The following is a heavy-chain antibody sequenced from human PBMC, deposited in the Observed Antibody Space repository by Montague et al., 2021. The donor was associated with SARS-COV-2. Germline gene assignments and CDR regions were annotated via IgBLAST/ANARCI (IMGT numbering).Heavy chain of an antibody. CDR1: GGPITTGSYH. CDR3: ARRRPMITFGGTVTGTYDV. CDR2: IHYSGNA. Sequence: TLSLTCAVSGGPITTGSYHWSWLRQHPGKGLEWIAYIHYSGNARYSPTLQSRALISVDTSKNEFSLNLKSVTAADTAVYFCARRRPMITFGGTVTGTYDVWGQGSMVIVSS. J-gene: IGHJ4*02. V-gene: IGHV4-31*11. D-gene: IGHD3-16*01.